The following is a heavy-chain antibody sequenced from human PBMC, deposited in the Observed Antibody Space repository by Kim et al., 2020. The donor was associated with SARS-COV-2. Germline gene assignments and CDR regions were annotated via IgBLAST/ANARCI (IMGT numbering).Heavy chain of an antibody. CDR1: GFTFSSYW. J-gene: IGHJ6*02. V-gene: IGHV3-74*01. D-gene: IGHD2-15*01. Sequence: GGSLRLSCAASGFTFSSYWMHWVRQGPGKGLVWVSRINGDESTTRYADSVKGRFTISRDNAKNTLYLQMNSLRAEDTAVYYCTKSSDYDYHSGMDVWGQGTTVTVSS. CDR3: TKSSDYDYHSGMDV. CDR2: INGDESTT.